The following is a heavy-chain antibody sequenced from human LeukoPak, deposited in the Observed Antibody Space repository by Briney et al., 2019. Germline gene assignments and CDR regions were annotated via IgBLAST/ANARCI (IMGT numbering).Heavy chain of an antibody. J-gene: IGHJ4*02. Sequence: TPSQTLSLTCTASGASISSGGYSCSWLRQHPGKGLEWIVYIHYSGSTYYNPSLTSRVLISVDTSENQFSLKLSSVTAADTAVYYCASSRDRIHYAAFDYWGQGTLVTVSS. CDR1: GASISSGGYS. CDR3: ASSRDRIHYAAFDY. D-gene: IGHD4-17*01. V-gene: IGHV4-31*03. CDR2: IHYSGST.